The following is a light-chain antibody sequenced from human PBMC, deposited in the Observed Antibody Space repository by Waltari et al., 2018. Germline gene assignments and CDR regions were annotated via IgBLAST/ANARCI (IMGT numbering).Light chain of an antibody. J-gene: IGKJ1*01. CDR1: QSLLSSDGNTY. CDR2: KVF. V-gene: IGKV2-30*01. CDR3: MQLTQWPWT. Sequence: DAVLTQSPLSLPVTLGQPAPISCRSSQSLLSSDGNTYLSWFQLRPGQSPRRLIYKVFNRDSGVPDRFSGSGSGTDFTLKISRVEAEDVGDYYCMQLTQWPWTFGQGTKVEIK.